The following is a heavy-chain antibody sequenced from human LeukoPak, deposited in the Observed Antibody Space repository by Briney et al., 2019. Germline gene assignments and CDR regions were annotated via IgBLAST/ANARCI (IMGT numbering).Heavy chain of an antibody. Sequence: SETLSLTCFVSGASINNYYWTWIRQPPGKGLEWIGYIYFSGSTNYNPSLKSRVTISVDTSKNQFSLKLSSVTAADTAVYYCARGVVAAPQTFDYWGQGTLVTVSS. CDR3: ARGVVAAPQTFDY. D-gene: IGHD2-15*01. J-gene: IGHJ4*02. CDR2: IYFSGST. CDR1: GASINNYY. V-gene: IGHV4-59*01.